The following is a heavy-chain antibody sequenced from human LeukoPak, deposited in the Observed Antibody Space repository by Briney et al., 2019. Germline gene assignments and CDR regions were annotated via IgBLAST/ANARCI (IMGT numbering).Heavy chain of an antibody. V-gene: IGHV4-39*01. Sequence: KPSETLSLTCTVSGGSISSSSYYWGWIRQPPGKGLEWIGSIYYSGDTYYNPSLKGRVTISVDTTKSQFSLKLSSVTAADTAVYYCARHRDFIAARSFFDYWGQGTLVTVSS. J-gene: IGHJ4*02. D-gene: IGHD6-6*01. CDR3: ARHRDFIAARSFFDY. CDR1: GGSISSSSYY. CDR2: IYYSGDT.